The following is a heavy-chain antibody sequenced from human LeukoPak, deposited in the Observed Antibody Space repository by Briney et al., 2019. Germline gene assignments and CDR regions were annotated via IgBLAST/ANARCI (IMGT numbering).Heavy chain of an antibody. CDR1: GGSFSGYY. J-gene: IGHJ4*02. CDR3: ARHRRYFDWLLYGYFDY. V-gene: IGHV4-34*01. D-gene: IGHD3-9*01. Sequence: PSETLPLTCAVYGGSFSGYYWSWIPRPPGKGLEWVGEINHSGSTNYNPPLKSRDTISVDTSKNQFSLKLTYVTAADTAVYYCARHRRYFDWLLYGYFDYWGQGTLVTVSS. CDR2: INHSGST.